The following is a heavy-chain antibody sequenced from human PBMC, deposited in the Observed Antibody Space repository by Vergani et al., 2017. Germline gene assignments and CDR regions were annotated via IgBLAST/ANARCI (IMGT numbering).Heavy chain of an antibody. Sequence: EVQLLESGGGLVQPGGSLRLSCAASGFTFINYAMSWVRQAPGKGLEWVSGISGTGGSAYYADSVKGRFTISRDNSKNTLYLQMNSLRAEDTAVYYCAKDQCQQWLYFPVIGMDVWGQGTTVTVSS. D-gene: IGHD6-19*01. CDR1: GFTFINYA. CDR2: ISGTGGSA. V-gene: IGHV3-23*01. CDR3: AKDQCQQWLYFPVIGMDV. J-gene: IGHJ6*02.